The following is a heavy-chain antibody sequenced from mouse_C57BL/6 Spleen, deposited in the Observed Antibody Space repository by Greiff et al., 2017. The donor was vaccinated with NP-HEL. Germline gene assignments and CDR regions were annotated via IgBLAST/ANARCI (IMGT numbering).Heavy chain of an antibody. D-gene: IGHD2-2*01. J-gene: IGHJ3*01. CDR1: GYTFTSYW. CDR2: IDPSDSYT. V-gene: IGHV1-69*01. CDR3: VTSTMVTTRCAY. Sequence: VQLQQPGAELVMPGASVKLSCKASGYTFTSYWMHWVKQRPGQGLEWIGEIDPSDSYTNYNQKFKGKSTLTVDKSSSTAYMQLSSLTSEDSAVYYCVTSTMVTTRCAYWGQGTLVTVSA.